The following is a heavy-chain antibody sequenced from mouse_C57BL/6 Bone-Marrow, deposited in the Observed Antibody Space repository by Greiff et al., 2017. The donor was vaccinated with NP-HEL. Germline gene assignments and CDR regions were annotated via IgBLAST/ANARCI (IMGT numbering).Heavy chain of an antibody. CDR1: GYAFTNYL. CDR3: ARPYSNFPFAY. CDR2: INPGSGGT. Sequence: VQLQQSGAELVRPGTSVKVSCKASGYAFTNYLIEWVKQRPGQGLEWIGVINPGSGGTNYNEKFKGKATLTADKSSSTAYMQLSSLTSEDSAVYFCARPYSNFPFAYWGQGTLVTVSA. V-gene: IGHV1-54*01. D-gene: IGHD2-5*01. J-gene: IGHJ3*01.